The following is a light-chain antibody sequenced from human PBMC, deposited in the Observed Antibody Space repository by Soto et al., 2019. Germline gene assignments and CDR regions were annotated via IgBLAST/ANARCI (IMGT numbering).Light chain of an antibody. V-gene: IGLV1-51*01. CDR2: DNN. Sequence: QSALTQPPSVSAAPGQKVTISCSGGNSNIGKNSVSWFQQFPGTAPQLLMYDNNERPSVIPDRFSGSKSGTSATLDITGLQTGDEADYYCGAWDSTLTAVVFGGGTKVTVL. CDR3: GAWDSTLTAVV. J-gene: IGLJ3*02. CDR1: NSNIGKNS.